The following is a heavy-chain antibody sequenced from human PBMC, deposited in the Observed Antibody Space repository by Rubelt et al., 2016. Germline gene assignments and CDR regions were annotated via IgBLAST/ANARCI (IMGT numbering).Heavy chain of an antibody. CDR3: ARQYCSSTSCYDYYGMDV. CDR2: IYTSGST. D-gene: IGHD2-2*01. CDR1: GGSISSSSYY. Sequence: QLQLQESGPGLVKPSETLSLTCTVSGGSISSSSYYWGWIRQPPGKGLEWIGRIYTSGSTNYNPSLKSRVTMSVDTSKNQCCLKLRYVTAADTAVYYCARQYCSSTSCYDYYGMDVWGQGTTVTVSS. J-gene: IGHJ6*02. V-gene: IGHV4-39*07.